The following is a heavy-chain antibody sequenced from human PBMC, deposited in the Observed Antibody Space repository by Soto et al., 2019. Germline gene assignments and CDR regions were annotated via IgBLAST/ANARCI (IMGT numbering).Heavy chain of an antibody. Sequence: SVKVSCKASGGTFSSYAISWVRQAPGQGLEWMGGIIPIFGTANYAQKFQGRVAITADESTSTAYMELSSLRSEDTAVYYCARVVTTVTTQHWYYFDYWGQGTLVTVSS. CDR2: IIPIFGTA. CDR1: GGTFSSYA. D-gene: IGHD4-17*01. J-gene: IGHJ4*02. V-gene: IGHV1-69*13. CDR3: ARVVTTVTTQHWYYFDY.